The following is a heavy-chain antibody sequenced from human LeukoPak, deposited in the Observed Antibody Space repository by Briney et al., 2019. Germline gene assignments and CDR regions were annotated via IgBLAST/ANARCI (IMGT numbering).Heavy chain of an antibody. CDR3: ARLAIAAANIFDY. V-gene: IGHV4-30-2*02. J-gene: IGHJ4*02. CDR1: GGSISSGGYY. Sequence: SQTLSLTCTVSGGSISSGGYYWSWIRQPPGKGLEWIGYIYHSGSTYYNPSLKSRVTIAVDTSKNQVSLRLNSVTAADTAVYYCARLAIAAANIFDYWGQGVLVTVSS. D-gene: IGHD6-25*01. CDR2: IYHSGST.